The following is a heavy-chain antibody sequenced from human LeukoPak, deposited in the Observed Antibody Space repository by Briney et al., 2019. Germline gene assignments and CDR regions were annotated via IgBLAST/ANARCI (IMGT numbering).Heavy chain of an antibody. Sequence: GGSLRLSCAASGFTFSSFAMTWVRQAPGKGLECVSDISASGGSTYYADSVKGRFTVSRDNSKNTLYLQMNNLGAEDTAVYYCARDRIAARPSFDYWGQGTLVTVSS. CDR1: GFTFSSFA. CDR2: ISASGGST. D-gene: IGHD6-6*01. V-gene: IGHV3-23*01. CDR3: ARDRIAARPSFDY. J-gene: IGHJ4*02.